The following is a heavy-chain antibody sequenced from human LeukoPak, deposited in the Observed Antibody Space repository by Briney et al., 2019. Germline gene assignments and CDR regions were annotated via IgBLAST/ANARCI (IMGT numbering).Heavy chain of an antibody. CDR3: ARDFSAERWLQLGPWAFDI. D-gene: IGHD5-24*01. CDR1: GFTFSSYW. Sequence: GGSLRLSCAASGFTFSSYWMSWVRQAPGKGLGWVANIKQDGSEKYYVDSVKGRFTISRDNDKNSLYLQMNSLRAEDTAVYYCARDFSAERWLQLGPWAFDIWGQGTMVTVSS. J-gene: IGHJ3*02. V-gene: IGHV3-7*01. CDR2: IKQDGSEK.